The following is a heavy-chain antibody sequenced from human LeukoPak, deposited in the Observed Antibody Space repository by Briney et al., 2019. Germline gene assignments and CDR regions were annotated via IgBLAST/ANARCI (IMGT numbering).Heavy chain of an antibody. V-gene: IGHV3-23*01. D-gene: IGHD3/OR15-3a*01. CDR2: ITGSGGGA. J-gene: IGHJ4*02. Sequence: GGSLRLSCAASGFKFDSFAMTWVRQAPGKGPEWVSAITGSGGGAYYADSVKGRFAISRDNSKNTLYLQMDSLRAEDTAVYHCAKRGDYFGLDDYWGQGTLVTVSS. CDR3: AKRGDYFGLDDY. CDR1: GFKFDSFA.